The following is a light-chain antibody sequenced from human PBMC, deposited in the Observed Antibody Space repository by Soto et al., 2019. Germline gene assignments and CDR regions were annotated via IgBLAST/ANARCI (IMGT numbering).Light chain of an antibody. CDR1: QSVSSSY. J-gene: IGKJ1*01. Sequence: IVLTQSPGTLSLSPGERATLSCRASQSVSSSYLAWYQQKPGQAPRLLIYSASSMDTGIPARFSGSGSGTDFTLTINSLQPEDFAMYYCQQYSSSPETFGQGTKVDI. V-gene: IGKV3-20*01. CDR2: SAS. CDR3: QQYSSSPET.